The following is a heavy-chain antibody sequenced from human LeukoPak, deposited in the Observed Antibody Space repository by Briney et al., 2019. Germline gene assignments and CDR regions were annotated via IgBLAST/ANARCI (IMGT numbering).Heavy chain of an antibody. J-gene: IGHJ4*02. CDR1: GGSISGYY. D-gene: IGHD4-23*01. Sequence: SETLSLTCTVSGGSISGYYWSWIRQPPGKGLELIGHIYYTGSTKYNPSLKSRVTISLDTSENQFSLKLSSVTTADTAVYYCARGNVLLAVVTPGDYWGQGTLVTVSS. CDR2: IYYTGST. V-gene: IGHV4-59*01. CDR3: ARGNVLLAVVTPGDY.